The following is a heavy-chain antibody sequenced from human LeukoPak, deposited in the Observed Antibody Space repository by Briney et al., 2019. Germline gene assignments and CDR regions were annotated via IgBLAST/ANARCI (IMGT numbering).Heavy chain of an antibody. D-gene: IGHD1-7*01. J-gene: IGHJ3*01. CDR2: IYYGGST. CDR3: ATQTMCRSRGNYGSRAFDL. CDR1: GGSISNYY. Sequence: SETLSLTCSVSGGSISNYYWTWIRQPQGKGKERIGNIYYGGSTNYIPSLKPRVPMSLESSKNQFPLSLTSVTAADTAVYFCATQTMCRSRGNYGSRAFDLWGRGTRVIVSS. V-gene: IGHV4-59*08.